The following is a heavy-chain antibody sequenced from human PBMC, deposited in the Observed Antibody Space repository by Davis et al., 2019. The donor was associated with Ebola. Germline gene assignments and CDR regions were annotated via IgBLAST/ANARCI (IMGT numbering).Heavy chain of an antibody. Sequence: ASALVSCKASAYTFTSYAMHWVRQAPGQRLEWMGWINAGNGNTKYSQKFQGRVTITRDTSASTAYMELSSLRSEDTAVYYCARGDYYDSSGYYYYYYGMDVWGKGTTVTVSS. V-gene: IGHV1-3*01. J-gene: IGHJ6*04. CDR1: AYTFTSYA. CDR2: INAGNGNT. CDR3: ARGDYYDSSGYYYYYYGMDV. D-gene: IGHD3-22*01.